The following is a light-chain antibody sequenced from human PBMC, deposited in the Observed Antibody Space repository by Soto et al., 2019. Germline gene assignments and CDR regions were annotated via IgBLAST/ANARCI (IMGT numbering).Light chain of an antibody. CDR1: SSDVGGYNY. V-gene: IGLV2-14*01. Sequence: QSVLAQPASVSGSPGQSITISCTGTSSDVGGYNYVSWYQQHPGKAPKLMIYDVSNRPSAVSNRFSGSKSGYTASLTISGLQAEDEAHYFCSSYTSTTPVVFGGGTKLTVL. CDR2: DVS. J-gene: IGLJ2*01. CDR3: SSYTSTTPVV.